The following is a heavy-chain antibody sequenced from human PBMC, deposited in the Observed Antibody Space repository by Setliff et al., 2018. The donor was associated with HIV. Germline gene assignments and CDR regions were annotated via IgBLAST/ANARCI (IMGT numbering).Heavy chain of an antibody. V-gene: IGHV1-46*01. D-gene: IGHD3-22*01. CDR3: ARGITSYDSSGYSIPYYFDY. CDR2: INPSGGST. CDR1: GYTFTSYC. J-gene: IGHJ4*02. Sequence: ASVKVSCKASGYTFTSYCVHWVRQAPGQGLEWMGIINPSGGSTSYAQKFQGRVTMTRDTSTSTVYMELSRLRSEDTAVYYCARGITSYDSSGYSIPYYFDYWGQGTLVTVSS.